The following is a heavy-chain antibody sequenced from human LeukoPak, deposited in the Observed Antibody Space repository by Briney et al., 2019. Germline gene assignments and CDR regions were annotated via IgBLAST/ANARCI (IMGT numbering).Heavy chain of an antibody. J-gene: IGHJ4*02. CDR2: ISSNGVST. V-gene: IGHV3-64D*09. D-gene: IGHD6-19*01. CDR1: GFTFSSYA. CDR3: VKELRSSGWYGIPDY. Sequence: GGSLRLSCSASGFTFSSYAMHWVRQAPGKGLEYVSVISSNGVSTYYADSVKGRFTISRDNSKNTLYLQMSSLRAEDTAVYYCVKELRSSGWYGIPDYWGQGTLVAVSS.